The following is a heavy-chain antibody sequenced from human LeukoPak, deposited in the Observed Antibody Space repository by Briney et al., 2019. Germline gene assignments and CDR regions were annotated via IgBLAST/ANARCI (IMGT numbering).Heavy chain of an antibody. Sequence: GGSLRLSCAASGSTFSSYGMHWVRQAPGKGLGWVAVISYDGSNKYYADSVKGRFTISRDNSKNTLYLQMNSLRAEDTAVYYCAKVGYQLLEYYYYGMDVWGQGTTVTVSS. CDR2: ISYDGSNK. CDR3: AKVGYQLLEYYYYGMDV. D-gene: IGHD2-2*01. CDR1: GSTFSSYG. V-gene: IGHV3-30*18. J-gene: IGHJ6*02.